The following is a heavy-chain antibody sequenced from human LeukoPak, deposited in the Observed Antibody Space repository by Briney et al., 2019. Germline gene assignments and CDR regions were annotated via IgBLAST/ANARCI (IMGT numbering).Heavy chain of an antibody. Sequence: GGSLRLSCVASGFAVSDYYMTWVRQAPGKGLEWLSYIRSSDSVIFYADSVKGRFTISRDNAKNSFFLQMNSLRDEDTAEYYCAKTGGSGTYLDYWGQGTLVTVSS. V-gene: IGHV3-11*01. J-gene: IGHJ4*02. CDR2: IRSSDSVI. D-gene: IGHD3-16*01. CDR3: AKTGGSGTYLDY. CDR1: GFAVSDYY.